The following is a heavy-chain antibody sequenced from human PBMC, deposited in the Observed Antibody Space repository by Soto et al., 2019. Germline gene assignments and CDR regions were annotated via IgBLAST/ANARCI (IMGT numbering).Heavy chain of an antibody. CDR3: ARSGDNYNRLDY. J-gene: IGHJ4*02. CDR1: GFTFSSYI. CDR2: ITGSGTSA. Sequence: PGGSLRLSCAASGFTFSSYIMSWVRQAPGKGLEWVSGITGSGTSAYYADSVKGRFTISRDNTKNLLYLQMNSLRAEDTAVYYCARSGDNYNRLDYWGQGTPVTVSS. D-gene: IGHD1-1*01. V-gene: IGHV3-23*01.